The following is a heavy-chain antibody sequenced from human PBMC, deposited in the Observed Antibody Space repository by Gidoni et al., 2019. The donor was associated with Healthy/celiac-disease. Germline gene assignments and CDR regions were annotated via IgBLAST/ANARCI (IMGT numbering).Heavy chain of an antibody. V-gene: IGHV4-39*01. CDR2: IYYSGST. CDR3: ARQFRAIAAAKPRPDWFDP. Sequence: RTGEAWGWIRQPPGKGLEWIGSIYYSGSTYYNPSLKSRVTISVDTSKNQFSLKLSSVTAADTAVYYCARQFRAIAAAKPRPDWFDPWGQGTLVTVSS. J-gene: IGHJ5*02. D-gene: IGHD6-13*01. CDR1: RTGEA.